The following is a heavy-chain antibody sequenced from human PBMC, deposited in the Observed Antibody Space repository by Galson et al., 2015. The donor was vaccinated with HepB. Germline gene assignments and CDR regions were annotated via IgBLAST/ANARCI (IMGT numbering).Heavy chain of an antibody. CDR1: TFIFNTYS. Sequence: SLRLSCAASTFIFNTYSMIWVRQAPGRGLEWISYISSSSSTIYYADSVRGRFTISRDNAKNSLYLQMNSLRAEDTAIYYCAKGYSKSWYSGLGYWGQGTLVTVSS. CDR3: AKGYSKSWYSGLGY. CDR2: ISSSSSTI. D-gene: IGHD5-12*01. V-gene: IGHV3-48*04. J-gene: IGHJ4*02.